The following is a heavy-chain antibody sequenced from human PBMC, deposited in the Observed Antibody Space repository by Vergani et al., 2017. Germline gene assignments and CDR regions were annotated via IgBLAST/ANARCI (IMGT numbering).Heavy chain of an antibody. CDR3: AKVGRSEVAGTFGAFDI. CDR1: GFTFSHYS. D-gene: IGHD6-19*01. J-gene: IGHJ3*02. Sequence: EVQLLESGGGLVQPGGSLRLSCEASGFTFSHYSMNWVRQAPGKGLEWVSSISGNNDDVYYADSVKGRFTISRDNSKNTLFLHMNSLRPEDTAVYYCAKVGRSEVAGTFGAFDIWGQGTMVTVSS. V-gene: IGHV3-21*04. CDR2: ISGNNDDV.